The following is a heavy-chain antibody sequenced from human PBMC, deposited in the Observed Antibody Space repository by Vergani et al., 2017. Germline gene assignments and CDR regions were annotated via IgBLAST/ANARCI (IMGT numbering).Heavy chain of an antibody. J-gene: IGHJ4*02. CDR2: IYYSGST. V-gene: IGHV4-59*01. CDR1: GGSISSYY. D-gene: IGHD4-17*01. CDR3: ARDLGRLRDE. Sequence: QVQLQESGPGLVKPSETLSLTCTVSGGSISSYYWSWIRQPPGKGLEWIGYIYYSGSTNYNPSLKSRVTISVDTSKNQFSLKLSSVTAADTAVYYCARDLGRLRDEWGQGTLATVSS.